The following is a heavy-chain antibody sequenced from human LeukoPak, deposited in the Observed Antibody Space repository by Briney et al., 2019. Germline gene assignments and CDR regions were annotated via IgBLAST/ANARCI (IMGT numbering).Heavy chain of an antibody. Sequence: GESLQISCQGSGSSFTSYWIGWVRQLPGKGLEWMGIIYPGDSDTRYSPSFQGQVTISADKSISTAYLQWSSLKASDTAMYYCARRHSSGYFDYWGQGIVVTVSS. V-gene: IGHV5-51*01. CDR2: IYPGDSDT. CDR1: GSSFTSYW. J-gene: IGHJ4*02. CDR3: ARRHSSGYFDY. D-gene: IGHD3-22*01.